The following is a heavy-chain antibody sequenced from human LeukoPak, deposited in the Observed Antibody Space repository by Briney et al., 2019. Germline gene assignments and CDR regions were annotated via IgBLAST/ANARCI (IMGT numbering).Heavy chain of an antibody. D-gene: IGHD3-10*01. Sequence: PSETLSLTCTVYGGSFSGYYWSWIRQPPGKGLEWIGEINHSGSTNYNSSLKSRVTISVDTSKNQFSLKLSSVTAADTAVYYCARTTEEYYGSGKFRKYYSYYYYMDVWGKGTTVTVSS. CDR3: ARTTEEYYGSGKFRKYYSYYYYMDV. J-gene: IGHJ6*03. CDR1: GGSFSGYY. V-gene: IGHV4-34*01. CDR2: INHSGST.